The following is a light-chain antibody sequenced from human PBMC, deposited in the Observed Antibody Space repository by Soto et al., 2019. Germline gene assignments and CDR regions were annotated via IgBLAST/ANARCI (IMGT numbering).Light chain of an antibody. CDR2: QDS. CDR3: QAWDSGTAV. CDR1: KLGDKY. Sequence: SYELTQPPSVSVSPGQTASITGSGDKLGDKYACWYQQKPGQSPVLVIYQDSKRPSGIPERYSGSNSGNTATLTLSGTQAMDEADYYCQAWDSGTAVFGGGTKLTVL. V-gene: IGLV3-1*01. J-gene: IGLJ2*01.